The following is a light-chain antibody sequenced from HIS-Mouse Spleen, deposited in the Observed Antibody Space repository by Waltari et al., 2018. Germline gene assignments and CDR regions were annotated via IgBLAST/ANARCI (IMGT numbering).Light chain of an antibody. J-gene: IGLJ1*01. CDR1: SSNIGSNY. CDR3: AAWDDSLSGYV. CDR2: RNN. V-gene: IGLV1-47*01. Sequence: ALTQPPSASGTPGQSAPISCSGSSSNIGSNYLSWYQQLPGKAPKLLIYRNNQRPSGVPDRFSGSKSGTSASLAISGLRSEDEADYYCAAWDDSLSGYVFGTGTKVTVL.